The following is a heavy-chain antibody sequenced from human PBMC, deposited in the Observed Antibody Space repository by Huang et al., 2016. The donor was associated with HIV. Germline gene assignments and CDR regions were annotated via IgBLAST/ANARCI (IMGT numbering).Heavy chain of an antibody. CDR3: ATSRIGSGWFLDI. D-gene: IGHD6-19*01. J-gene: IGHJ2*01. CDR1: GGSLHGYY. Sequence: QVQLYQWGAGPLRPSETLSLTCGVSGGSLHGYYWNWLRQSPGRGLEGIREVKHGGSTKYNPSLQSRVTISVDTSKIQFSLNLTSVTATDTADYYCATSRIGSGWFLDIWGRGTLVSVS. CDR2: VKHGGST. V-gene: IGHV4-34*01.